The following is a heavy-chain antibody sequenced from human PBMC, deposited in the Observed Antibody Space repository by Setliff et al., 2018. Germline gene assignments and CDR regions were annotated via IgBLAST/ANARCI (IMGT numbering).Heavy chain of an antibody. Sequence: PSETLSLTCSVSGASISSDGYYWSWIRQYPGKGLEWIGYIYYSGSTYYNPSLKSRVTISLDTSRKQFSLKLTSVTAADTAVYYCVRDAGDGYGVDAYAGGGFDIWGQGTMVTVSS. D-gene: IGHD4-17*01. CDR3: VRDAGDGYGVDAYAGGGFDI. CDR2: IYYSGST. V-gene: IGHV4-31*03. J-gene: IGHJ3*02. CDR1: GASISSDGYY.